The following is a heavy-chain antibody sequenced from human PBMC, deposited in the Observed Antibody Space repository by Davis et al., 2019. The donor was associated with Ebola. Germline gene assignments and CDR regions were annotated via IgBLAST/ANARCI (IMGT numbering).Heavy chain of an antibody. CDR1: GYSFTSHD. Sequence: ASVKVSCKASGYSFTSHDINWVRQAPGQGLEWLGRVILKSGATNYAQKFQGRVTMTRDTSISTVYMELSSLRYDDTADYYCARGHNYAHEYWGQGTLVTVSS. V-gene: IGHV1-2*06. CDR2: VILKSGAT. CDR3: ARGHNYAHEY. D-gene: IGHD4-11*01. J-gene: IGHJ4*02.